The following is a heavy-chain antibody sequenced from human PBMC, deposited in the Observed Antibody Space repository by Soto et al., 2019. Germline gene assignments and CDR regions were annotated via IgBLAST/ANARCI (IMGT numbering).Heavy chain of an antibody. CDR3: ARAVYDFWSGYYTSPPYNWFDP. Sequence: GGSLRLSCAASGFTFSSYWMSWVRQAPGKGLEWVANIKQDGSEKYYVDSVKGRFTISRDNAKNSLYLQMNSPGAEDTAVYYCARAVYDFWSGYYTSPPYNWFDPWGQGTLVTVSS. D-gene: IGHD3-3*01. J-gene: IGHJ5*02. CDR2: IKQDGSEK. V-gene: IGHV3-7*01. CDR1: GFTFSSYW.